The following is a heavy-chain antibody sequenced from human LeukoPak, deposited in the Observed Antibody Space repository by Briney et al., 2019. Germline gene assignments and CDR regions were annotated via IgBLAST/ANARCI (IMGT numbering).Heavy chain of an antibody. D-gene: IGHD6-13*01. J-gene: IGHJ4*02. CDR3: AREGRAGNRGSIDGY. CDR2: INTNTGNP. Sequence: ASVKASCKASGYTFTSYAMNWVRQAPGQGLEWMGWINTNTGNPTYAQGFTGRFVFSLDTSVSTAYLQISSLKAEDTAVYYCAREGRAGNRGSIDGYWGQGTLVTVSS. CDR1: GYTFTSYA. V-gene: IGHV7-4-1*02.